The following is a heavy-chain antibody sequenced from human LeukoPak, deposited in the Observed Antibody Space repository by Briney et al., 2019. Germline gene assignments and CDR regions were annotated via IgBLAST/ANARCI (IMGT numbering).Heavy chain of an antibody. V-gene: IGHV4-30-4*01. CDR3: ARDRPGGSSLDY. CDR2: IYYSGST. D-gene: IGHD6-13*01. Sequence: SQTLSLTCTVSGGSISSGDCYWSWIRQPPGKGLEWIGYIYYSGSTYYNPSLKSRVTISLETSKNQFSLNLSSVTAADTAVYYCARDRPGGSSLDYWGQGILVTVSS. CDR1: GGSISSGDCY. J-gene: IGHJ4*02.